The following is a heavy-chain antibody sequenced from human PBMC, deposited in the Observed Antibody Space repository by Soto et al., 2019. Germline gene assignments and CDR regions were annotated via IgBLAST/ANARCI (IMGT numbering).Heavy chain of an antibody. J-gene: IGHJ4*02. CDR3: ARGLINVDY. CDR1: GFTFNNYA. Sequence: EVQLLESGGGLVQPGGSLRLSCAASGFTFNNYAMSWVRQTPGKGLEWVSSIPVSGGNTYYADSVKGRFTISRDDSKNTRYLQMNSLRAEDTVVYYCARGLINVDYWGQGTLVTVSS. CDR2: IPVSGGNT. D-gene: IGHD3-22*01. V-gene: IGHV3-23*01.